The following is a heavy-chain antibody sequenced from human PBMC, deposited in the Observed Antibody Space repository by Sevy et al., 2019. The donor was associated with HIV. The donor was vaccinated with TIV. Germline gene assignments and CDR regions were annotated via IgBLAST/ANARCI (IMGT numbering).Heavy chain of an antibody. V-gene: IGHV4-59*08. CDR3: ACDNAWGRGYS. CDR1: GGSITSLY. Sequence: SETLSLTCTVSGGSITSLYWNWIRQPPGKGLEWIANIYYNGHINYNPSLKSRVTLSLDTSKNQFSLRLSSVTAADTAMYYCACDNAWGRGYSWGQGTLVSVSS. CDR2: IYYNGHI. J-gene: IGHJ4*02. D-gene: IGHD1-26*01.